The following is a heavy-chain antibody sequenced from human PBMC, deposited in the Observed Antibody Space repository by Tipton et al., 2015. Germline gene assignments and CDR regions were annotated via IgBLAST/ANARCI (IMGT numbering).Heavy chain of an antibody. Sequence: SLRLSCAASGFIFSPYSMNWVRQAPGKGLEWIAYISGSSSTIHYADSVKGRFTISSDNAKNSLYLQMNSLRDDDTAVYFCARDPGPYSYGPMDYWGQGTLVTVSS. J-gene: IGHJ4*02. V-gene: IGHV3-48*02. CDR2: ISGSSSTI. CDR3: ARDPGPYSYGPMDY. D-gene: IGHD5-18*01. CDR1: GFIFSPYS.